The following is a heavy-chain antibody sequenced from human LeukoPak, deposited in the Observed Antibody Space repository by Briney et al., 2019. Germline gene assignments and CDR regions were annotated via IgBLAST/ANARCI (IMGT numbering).Heavy chain of an antibody. CDR1: GGSISSYY. D-gene: IGHD3-22*01. CDR3: ARTPDSSGYGSYYFDY. J-gene: IGHJ4*02. Sequence: SETLSLTCTVSGGSISSYYWSWIRQPPGKGLERIGYIYYSGSTNYNPSLKSRVTISVDTSKNQFSLKLSSVTAADTAVYYCARTPDSSGYGSYYFDYWGQGTLVTVSS. V-gene: IGHV4-59*01. CDR2: IYYSGST.